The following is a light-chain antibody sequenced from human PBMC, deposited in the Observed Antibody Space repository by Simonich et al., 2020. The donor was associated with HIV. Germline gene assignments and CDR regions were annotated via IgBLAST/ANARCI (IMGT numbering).Light chain of an antibody. Sequence: DIQMTHSPSSLSASVGDRVTITCRASQGISSYLNWYQQKPGQAPKLLIYGASNLQSGVPSRFSGSGPATDFTLTISSLQPEDFATYYCQQSYTTPLTFGGGTKVEIK. CDR2: GAS. CDR1: QGISSY. CDR3: QQSYTTPLT. V-gene: IGKV1-39*01. J-gene: IGKJ4*01.